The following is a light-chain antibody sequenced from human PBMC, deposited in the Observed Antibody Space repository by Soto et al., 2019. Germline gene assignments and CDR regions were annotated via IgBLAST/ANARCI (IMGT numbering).Light chain of an antibody. CDR1: QSVSSSY. Sequence: EIVLTQSPGTLSLSPGERATLSCRASQSVSSSYLAWYQQKPGQAPRLLIYGASSRATGIPDRSSGSGSGTDFTLTISRLEPEAFAVYYCQQYGSSPLLTFGPGTKVDIK. V-gene: IGKV3-20*01. CDR2: GAS. CDR3: QQYGSSPLLT. J-gene: IGKJ3*01.